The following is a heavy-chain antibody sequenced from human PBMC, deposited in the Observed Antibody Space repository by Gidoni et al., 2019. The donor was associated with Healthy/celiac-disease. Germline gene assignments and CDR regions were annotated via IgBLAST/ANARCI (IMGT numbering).Heavy chain of an antibody. Sequence: QVTLKESGPVLVKPTETLTLTCTVSGFSLSNARMGVSWIRQPPGKALEWLAHIFSNDEKSYSTSLKSRLTISKDTSKSQVVLTMTNMDPVDTATYYCARLYYYDSSGYYPGAFDIWGQGTMVTVSS. V-gene: IGHV2-26*01. D-gene: IGHD3-22*01. CDR2: IFSNDEK. CDR3: ARLYYYDSSGYYPGAFDI. CDR1: GFSLSNARMG. J-gene: IGHJ3*02.